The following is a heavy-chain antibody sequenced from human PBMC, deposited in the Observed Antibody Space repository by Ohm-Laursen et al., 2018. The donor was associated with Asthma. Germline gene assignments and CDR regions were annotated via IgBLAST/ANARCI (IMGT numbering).Heavy chain of an antibody. Sequence: GSLRLSCAASGFTFSSYSMSWVRQAPGKGLEWVSSIKSSGSNIYYADSVRGRFTISRDNAKNSLYLQMDSLRVEDTAVYYCARGRSGWSRDYWGQGTLVTVSS. CDR3: ARGRSGWSRDY. V-gene: IGHV3-21*01. J-gene: IGHJ4*02. CDR1: GFTFSSYS. D-gene: IGHD6-19*01. CDR2: IKSSGSNI.